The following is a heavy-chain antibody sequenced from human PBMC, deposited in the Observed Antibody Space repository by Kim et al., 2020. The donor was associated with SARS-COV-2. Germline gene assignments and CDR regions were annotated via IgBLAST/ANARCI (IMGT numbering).Heavy chain of an antibody. D-gene: IGHD3-22*01. CDR3: ARASLGDRSSWYFFDF. CDR2: ISGSGSYI. J-gene: IGHJ4*02. Sequence: GGSLRLSCAASGFAFSRYSFNWVRQRPGKGLEWVSSISGSGSYIFAADSLKGRFTISRDNAKNSLYLQMNSLRAEDTAVYYCARASLGDRSSWYFFDFWGQGALVTVSS. V-gene: IGHV3-21*01. CDR1: GFAFSRYS.